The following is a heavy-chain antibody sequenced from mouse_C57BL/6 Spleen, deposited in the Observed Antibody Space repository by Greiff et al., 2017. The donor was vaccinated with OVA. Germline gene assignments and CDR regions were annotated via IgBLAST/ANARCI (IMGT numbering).Heavy chain of an antibody. J-gene: IGHJ2*01. CDR3: ARMGLGRNYFDY. D-gene: IGHD4-1*01. CDR1: GYTFTSYW. CDR2: INPSNGGT. V-gene: IGHV1-53*01. Sequence: QVHVKQPGTELVKPGASVKLSCKASGYTFTSYWMHWVKQRPGQGLEWIGNINPSNGGTNYNEKFKSKATLTVDKSSSTAYMQLSSLTSEDSAVYYCARMGLGRNYFDYWGQGTTLTVSS.